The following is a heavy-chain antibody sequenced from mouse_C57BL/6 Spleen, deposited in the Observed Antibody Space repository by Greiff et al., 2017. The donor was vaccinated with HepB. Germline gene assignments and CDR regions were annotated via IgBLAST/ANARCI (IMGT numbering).Heavy chain of an antibody. CDR2: INYDGSST. J-gene: IGHJ4*01. CDR3: TRYDYDPRSYYAMDD. D-gene: IGHD2-4*01. Sequence: EVQGVESEGGLVQPGSSMKLSCTASGFTFSDYYMAWVRQVPEKGLEWVANINYDGSSTYYLDSLKSRCIISRDNAKTILYLQMSSLKSEDTATYYCTRYDYDPRSYYAMDDWGQGTSVTVSS. V-gene: IGHV5-16*01. CDR1: GFTFSDYY.